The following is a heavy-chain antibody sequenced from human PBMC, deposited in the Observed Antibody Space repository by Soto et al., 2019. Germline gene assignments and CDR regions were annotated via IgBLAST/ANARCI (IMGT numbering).Heavy chain of an antibody. J-gene: IGHJ3*02. D-gene: IGHD6-13*01. CDR1: GFIFSNYA. CDR3: ARLPVSAAGTAFDI. V-gene: IGHV3-23*01. Sequence: PGGSLRLSCAASGFIFSNYAMSWVRQAPGKGLEWVSFISGSGSSTYYADSVKGRFTISRGNSKNTLYLQMNSLRAEDTAVYYCARLPVSAAGTAFDIWGQGTMVTVSS. CDR2: ISGSGSST.